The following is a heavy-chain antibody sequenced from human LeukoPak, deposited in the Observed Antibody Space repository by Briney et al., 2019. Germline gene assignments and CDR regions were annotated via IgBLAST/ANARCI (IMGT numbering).Heavy chain of an antibody. CDR2: ISADSNTI. CDR1: GFTFSIYS. CDR3: ARDRAAPTWFFDL. V-gene: IGHV3-48*02. Sequence: PGGSLRLSCAASGFTFSIYSMNWVRQAPGEGLEWLSYISADSNTIYHADSVKGRFTISRDNAKTSLYLQMNTLRDEDTAVYYCARDRAAPTWFFDLWGRGTLVLVSS. J-gene: IGHJ2*01. D-gene: IGHD2-15*01.